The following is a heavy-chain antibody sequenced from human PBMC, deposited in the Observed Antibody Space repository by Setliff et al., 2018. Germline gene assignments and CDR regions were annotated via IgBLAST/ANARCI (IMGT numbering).Heavy chain of an antibody. D-gene: IGHD1-26*01. CDR2: IKQDGSES. J-gene: IGHJ4*02. V-gene: IGHV3-7*01. CDR1: GFTVSSFS. Sequence: GSLRLSCAASGFTVSSFSMHWVRQAPGKGLEWVANIKQDGSESYYVDSVKGRFTISRDNAKNSLYLQMNSLRAEDTAVYYCARIGYNGWNFDYWGQGTLVTVSS. CDR3: ARIGYNGWNFDY.